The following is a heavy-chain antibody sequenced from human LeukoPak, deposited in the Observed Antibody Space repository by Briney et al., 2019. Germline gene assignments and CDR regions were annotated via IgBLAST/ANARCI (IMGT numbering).Heavy chain of an antibody. CDR2: ISVTTTFI. CDR3: ARDLPGELGRGVFDI. CDR1: GFTFGDYA. D-gene: IGHD1-1*01. Sequence: GGSLRLSCTASGFTFGDYAMSWFRQAPGKGLEWVSSISVTTTFIYYADSVKGRFTISRDNAKNSLYLQMNTLRVDDTAVYYCARDLPGELGRGVFDIWGQGTMVTVSS. V-gene: IGHV3-21*01. J-gene: IGHJ3*02.